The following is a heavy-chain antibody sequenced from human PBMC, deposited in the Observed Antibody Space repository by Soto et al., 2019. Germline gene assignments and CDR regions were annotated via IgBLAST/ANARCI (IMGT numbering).Heavy chain of an antibody. CDR2: ISDSGST. D-gene: IGHD2-2*02. Sequence: SETLSLTCSVSGASIGSGDNYWTWIRQSPGKGLEWIGYISDSGSTFYNPSLRSRLTIALDTSKNHFSLKLNSVTAADTAVYSCARSPAAIWYFDYWGQGTLVTVSS. CDR1: GASIGSGDNY. CDR3: ARSPAAIWYFDY. J-gene: IGHJ4*02. V-gene: IGHV4-30-4*08.